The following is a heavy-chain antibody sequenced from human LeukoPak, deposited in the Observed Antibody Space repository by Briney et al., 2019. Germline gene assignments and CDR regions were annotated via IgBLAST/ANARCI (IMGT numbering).Heavy chain of an antibody. Sequence: GGSLRLSCAASGFTFSSYSMNWVRQAPGKGLEWVSYISSSSSTIYYADSVKGRFTISRDNAKNSLYLQVNSLRAEDTAVYYCARVAAGNWFDPWGQGTLVTVSS. CDR1: GFTFSSYS. J-gene: IGHJ5*02. CDR2: ISSSSSTI. V-gene: IGHV3-48*04. D-gene: IGHD6-25*01. CDR3: ARVAAGNWFDP.